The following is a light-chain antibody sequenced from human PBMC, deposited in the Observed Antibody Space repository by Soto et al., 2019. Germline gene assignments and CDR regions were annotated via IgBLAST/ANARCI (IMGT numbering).Light chain of an antibody. V-gene: IGKV1-5*03. CDR1: QTISSW. CDR3: QHYNSYSEA. Sequence: ESQMTPSPSTLSGSVGDRVTITCRASQTISSWLAWYQQKPGKAPKLLIYKASTLKSGVPSRFSGSGSGTEFTLTISSLQPDDVETYYCQHYNSYSEAFGQGTLVDSK. CDR2: KAS. J-gene: IGKJ1*01.